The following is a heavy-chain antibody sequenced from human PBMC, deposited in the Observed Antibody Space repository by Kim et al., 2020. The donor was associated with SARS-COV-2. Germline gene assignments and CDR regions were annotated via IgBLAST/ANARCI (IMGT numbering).Heavy chain of an antibody. CDR2: INAGNGNT. J-gene: IGHJ4*02. D-gene: IGHD3-10*01. CDR1: GYTFTSYA. V-gene: IGHV1-3*01. CDR3: ARGGGYYYGSGQLDY. Sequence: ASVKVSCKASGYTFTSYAMHWVRQAPGQRLEWMGWINAGNGNTKYSQKFQGRVTITRDTSASTAYMELSSLRSEDTAVYYCARGGGYYYGSGQLDYWGQGTLVTVSS.